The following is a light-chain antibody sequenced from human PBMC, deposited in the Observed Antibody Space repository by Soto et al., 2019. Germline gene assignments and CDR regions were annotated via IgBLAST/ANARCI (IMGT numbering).Light chain of an antibody. Sequence: DIHMTQSPSTLSASVGDRVTIAXRASRSTSAYLAWYQQKPGXAPKXXXDQXSSLENGGPSRLSGSGSGTEFTRTISSLHPDDFANYYCQQYKSDFRTFGQGTKVDIK. V-gene: IGKV1-5*03. J-gene: IGKJ1*01. CDR2: QXS. CDR1: RSTSAY. CDR3: QQYKSDFRT.